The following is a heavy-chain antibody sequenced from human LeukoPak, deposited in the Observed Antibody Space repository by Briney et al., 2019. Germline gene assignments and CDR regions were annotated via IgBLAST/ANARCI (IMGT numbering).Heavy chain of an antibody. Sequence: GGSLRLSCAASGFTFTNAWMSWVRQAPGKGLEWVGRIKSKTDGGTTDYAAPVKGRFTISRDDSKNTLYLQMNSLKTEDTAVYYCTTGEAARYYFDYWGQGTLVTVSS. D-gene: IGHD6-13*01. J-gene: IGHJ4*02. CDR1: GFTFTNAW. CDR3: TTGEAARYYFDY. CDR2: IKSKTDGGTT. V-gene: IGHV3-15*01.